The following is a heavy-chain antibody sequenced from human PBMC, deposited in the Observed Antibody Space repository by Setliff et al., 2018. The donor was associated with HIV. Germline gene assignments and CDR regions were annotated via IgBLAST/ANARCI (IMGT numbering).Heavy chain of an antibody. CDR2: INPNSGDT. CDR1: GYTFTGYY. V-gene: IGHV1-2*06. D-gene: IGHD2-2*01. Sequence: ASVKVSCKASGYTFTGYYMHWVRQAPGQGLEWMGRINPNSGDTNYAQKFKGRVTMTRDTSISTAYMEVTRLRSDDTAVYYCARGSTAVNYYYYYIDVWGKGTTVTV. J-gene: IGHJ6*03. CDR3: ARGSTAVNYYYYYIDV.